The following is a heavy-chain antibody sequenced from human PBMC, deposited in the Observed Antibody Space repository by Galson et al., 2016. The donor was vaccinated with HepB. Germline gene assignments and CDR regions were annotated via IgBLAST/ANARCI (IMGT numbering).Heavy chain of an antibody. CDR2: TYYRSKWYN. V-gene: IGHV6-1*01. D-gene: IGHD3-22*01. Sequence: CAISGDSVSSNSPTWNWIRQSPSRGLEWLGRTYYRSKWYNEYAVSVKGRITINPDTSKNQFSLQLNSVTPEDTAVYYCAAYFYDSKTMDVWGQGTTFTVSS. CDR3: AAYFYDSKTMDV. J-gene: IGHJ6*02. CDR1: GDSVSSNSPT.